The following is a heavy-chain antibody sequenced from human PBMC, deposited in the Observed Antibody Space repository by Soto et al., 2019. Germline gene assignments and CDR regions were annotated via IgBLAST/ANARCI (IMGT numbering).Heavy chain of an antibody. CDR3: ARVIRGSYDY. V-gene: IGHV3-53*01. Sequence: QPGGSLRLSCVVSGVFVSSNHMSWARQAPGKGLEWVSVIHSGGNTYYADSVKGRFTISRDNSKNTLYLQMNSLGVEDTAVYYCARVIRGSYDYWGQGTLVTVSS. CDR2: IHSGGNT. D-gene: IGHD1-26*01. J-gene: IGHJ4*02. CDR1: GVFVSSNH.